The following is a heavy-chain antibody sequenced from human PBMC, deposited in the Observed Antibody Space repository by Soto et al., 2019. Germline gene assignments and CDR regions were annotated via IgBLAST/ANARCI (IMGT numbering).Heavy chain of an antibody. CDR1: GFTFSSYA. D-gene: IGHD3-3*01. CDR2: ISGSGGST. Sequence: GGSLRLSCAASGFTFSSYAMSWVRQAPGKGLEWVSAISGSGGSTYYADSVKGRFTISRDNSKNTLYLQMNSLRAEDTAVYYCAKDAYDFWSGYLPRWWFDFWGQGTLVTVSS. V-gene: IGHV3-23*01. J-gene: IGHJ4*02. CDR3: AKDAYDFWSGYLPRWWFDF.